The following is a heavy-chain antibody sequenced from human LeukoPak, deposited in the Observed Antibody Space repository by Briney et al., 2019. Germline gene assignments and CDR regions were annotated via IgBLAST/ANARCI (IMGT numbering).Heavy chain of an antibody. D-gene: IGHD3-10*01. V-gene: IGHV1-8*01. CDR3: ARGRRNYYGSGSYYYYYYMDV. CDR2: MNPNSGNT. CDR1: GYTFTSYD. Sequence: ASVKVSCKASGYTFTSYDINWVRQATGQGLEWMGWMNPNSGNTGYAQKFQGRVTMTRNTSISTAYMELSSLRSEDTAVYYCARGRRNYYGSGSYYYYYYMDVWGKGTTVTVSS. J-gene: IGHJ6*03.